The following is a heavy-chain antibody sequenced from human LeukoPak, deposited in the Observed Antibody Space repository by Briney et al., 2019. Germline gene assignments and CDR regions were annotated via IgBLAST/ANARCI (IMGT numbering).Heavy chain of an antibody. CDR2: ISTYNGNT. CDR1: GYTFTTYG. CDR3: ARDRMDTGTYFDY. Sequence: EASVTVSYMSSGYTFTTYGIIWVRPAPGQGLEWMGWISTYNGNTNYAQKLQGRVTITTDTSTSTAYMELRSLRSDDTAMYYCARDRMDTGTYFDYWGQGVIVTVSS. D-gene: IGHD5-18*01. V-gene: IGHV1-18*01. J-gene: IGHJ4*02.